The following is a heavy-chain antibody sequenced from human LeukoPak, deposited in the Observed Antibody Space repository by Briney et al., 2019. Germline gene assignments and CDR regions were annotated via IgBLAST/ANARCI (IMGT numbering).Heavy chain of an antibody. D-gene: IGHD3-22*01. J-gene: IGHJ4*02. CDR2: IYYSGST. CDR1: GGSVSSGSYY. V-gene: IGHV4-61*01. CDR3: ARDRIDSSGSYYIDY. Sequence: SETLSLTCTVSGGSVSSGSYYWSWIRQPPGKGLEWIGYIYYSGSTNYNPSLKSRVTISVDTSKNQFSLKLSSVIAADTAVYYCARDRIDSSGSYYIDYWGQGTLVTVSS.